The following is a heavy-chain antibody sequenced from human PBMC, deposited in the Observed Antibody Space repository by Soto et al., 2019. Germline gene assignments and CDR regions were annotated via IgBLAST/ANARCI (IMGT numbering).Heavy chain of an antibody. J-gene: IGHJ5*02. V-gene: IGHV2-5*02. CDR2: IYWDDDK. CDR3: AHRGVAPSGYYHYFDP. Sequence: QITLKESGPTLVKPTQTLTLTCTFSGFSLSTSGVGVGWIRQPPGKALEWLALIYWDDDKRYSPSLKSRLTHNHEPSKYQVALTSTNMDPVDTATYYCAHRGVAPSGYYHYFDPVGQGTLVTVSS. CDR1: GFSLSTSGVG. D-gene: IGHD3-22*01.